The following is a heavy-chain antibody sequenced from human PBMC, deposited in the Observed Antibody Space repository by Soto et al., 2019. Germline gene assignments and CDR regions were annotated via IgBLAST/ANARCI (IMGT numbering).Heavy chain of an antibody. V-gene: IGHV1-3*01. CDR3: ARGIATGQLDP. CDR2: INPDNGNT. CDR1: GYTFTRYT. J-gene: IGHJ5*02. Sequence: ASVKVSCKASGYTFTRYTMNWVRQAPGQRLEWMGWINPDNGNTKSSQKFQDRVIITRDTSASTAYMDLSSLRSEDTAVYYCARGIATGQLDPWGQGTLVTAPQ. D-gene: IGHD2-15*01.